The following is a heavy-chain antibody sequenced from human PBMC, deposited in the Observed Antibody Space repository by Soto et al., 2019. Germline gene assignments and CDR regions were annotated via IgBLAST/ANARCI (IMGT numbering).Heavy chain of an antibody. Sequence: SETLSLTCTVSGGSVSSGSYYWSWIRQPPGKGLEWIGYIYYSGSTTYNPSLKSRLTISVDTSKTQFSLRLSSVTAADTAVYYCARDPGTTVAGVWGFDYWGQGILVTAPQ. J-gene: IGHJ4*02. D-gene: IGHD6-19*01. CDR1: GGSVSSGSYY. CDR2: IYYSGST. CDR3: ARDPGTTVAGVWGFDY. V-gene: IGHV4-61*01.